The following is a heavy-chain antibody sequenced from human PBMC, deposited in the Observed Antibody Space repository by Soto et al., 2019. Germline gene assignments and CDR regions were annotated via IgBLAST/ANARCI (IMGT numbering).Heavy chain of an antibody. CDR3: ATPGGPNTGGYYFFDY. Sequence: VQLVQSGAEVKKPGASVKVSCKASGYTFTGYYMHWVRQAPGQGVEWMGWINPKSGGTKYAQKFQGRVTMTSDTSINTVYMELSRLRSDDTVVYYCATPGGPNTGGYYFFDYWGQGTLVTV. V-gene: IGHV1-2*02. CDR2: INPKSGGT. CDR1: GYTFTGYY. D-gene: IGHD2-8*02. J-gene: IGHJ4*02.